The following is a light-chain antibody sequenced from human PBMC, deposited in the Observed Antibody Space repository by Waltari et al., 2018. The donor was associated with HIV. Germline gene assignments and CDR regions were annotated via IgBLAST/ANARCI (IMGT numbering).Light chain of an antibody. Sequence: EVVMTQSPATLSVSPGEGATLSCRASQSVSSNLAWYQQKPGQVPRLLIYGASTRATGIPARFSGSVSGTEFTLTISSLQSEDFAVYYCQQYNNWPRTFGQGTKVEIK. V-gene: IGKV3-15*01. CDR1: QSVSSN. J-gene: IGKJ1*01. CDR2: GAS. CDR3: QQYNNWPRT.